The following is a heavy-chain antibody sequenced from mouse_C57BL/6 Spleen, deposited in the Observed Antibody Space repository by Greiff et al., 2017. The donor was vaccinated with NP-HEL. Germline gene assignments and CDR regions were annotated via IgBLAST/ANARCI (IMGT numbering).Heavy chain of an antibody. V-gene: IGHV3-6*01. CDR3: ARGTYYNAMDY. D-gene: IGHD2-12*01. J-gene: IGHJ4*01. CDR2: ISYDGSN. CDR1: GYSITSGYY. Sequence: EVQLVESGPGLVKPSQSLSLTCSVTGYSITSGYYWNWIRQFPGNKLEWMGYISYDGSNNYNPSLKNRISITRDTSKNQFFLKLNSVTTEDTATYYCARGTYYNAMDYWGQGTSVTVSS.